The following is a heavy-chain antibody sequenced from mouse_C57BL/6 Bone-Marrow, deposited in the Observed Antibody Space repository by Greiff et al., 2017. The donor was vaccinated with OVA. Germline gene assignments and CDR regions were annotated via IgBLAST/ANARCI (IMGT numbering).Heavy chain of an antibody. J-gene: IGHJ4*01. V-gene: IGHV1-81*01. CDR2: IYPRSGNT. CDR3: ARSWGSSRYYYYAMDY. CDR1: GYTFISYG. D-gene: IGHD1-1*01. Sequence: QVQLQQSGAELARPGASVKLSCKASGYTFISYGISWVKQRTGQGLEWIGGIYPRSGNTYYNEKFKGKATLTADKSSSTAYMELRSLTSEDSAVYFCARSWGSSRYYYYAMDYWGQGTSVTVSS.